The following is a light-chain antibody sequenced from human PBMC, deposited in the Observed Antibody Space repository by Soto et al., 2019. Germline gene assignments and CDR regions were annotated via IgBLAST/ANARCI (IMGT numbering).Light chain of an antibody. CDR1: ASTIGRNY. Sequence: QSVLTQPPSASGTPGQRVTIYCTGSASTIGRNYVYWYQQLPGTAPKLLIYRNSQRPSGVPDRFSGSKSGTSASLAISGLRSEDEADYYCAAWDDNLSGLYVFGAGTKVTVL. V-gene: IGLV1-47*01. CDR2: RNS. CDR3: AAWDDNLSGLYV. J-gene: IGLJ1*01.